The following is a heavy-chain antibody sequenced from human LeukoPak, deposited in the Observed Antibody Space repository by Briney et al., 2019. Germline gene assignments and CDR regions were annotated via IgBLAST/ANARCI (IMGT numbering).Heavy chain of an antibody. V-gene: IGHV3-53*01. J-gene: IGHJ4*02. Sequence: PGGSLRLSCAASAFTVSSNYMAWARQAPGKGLEWVSVIYDGGGTFYGDSVKGRFAISRDNSKNTLYLQMNSLRAEDTAVYYCARALASSSCNWGQGTLVTVSS. D-gene: IGHD6-6*01. CDR1: AFTVSSNY. CDR3: ARALASSSCN. CDR2: IYDGGGT.